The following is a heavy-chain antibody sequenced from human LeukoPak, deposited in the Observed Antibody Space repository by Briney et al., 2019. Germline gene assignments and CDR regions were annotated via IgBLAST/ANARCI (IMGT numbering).Heavy chain of an antibody. Sequence: GGSLRLSCAASGFTFSSYGMNWVRQAPGKGLEWVSYISSSSSTIYYADSVKGRFTISRDNAKNSLYLQMNSLRAEDTAVYYCARAGRYSYDSTGYYYDAFDIWGQGTMVTVSS. CDR3: ARAGRYSYDSTGYYYDAFDI. J-gene: IGHJ3*02. CDR2: ISSSSSTI. V-gene: IGHV3-48*01. CDR1: GFTFSSYG. D-gene: IGHD3-22*01.